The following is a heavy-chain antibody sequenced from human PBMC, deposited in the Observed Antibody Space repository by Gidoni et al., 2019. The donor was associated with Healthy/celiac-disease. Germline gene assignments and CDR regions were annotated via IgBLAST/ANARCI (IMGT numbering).Heavy chain of an antibody. CDR3: ARAGYYDYYGMDV. CDR1: VGSISSGGYS. Sequence: QLQLQESGSGLVKPSQTLSLTCAVSVGSISSGGYSWSWIRQPPGKVLEWIGYIYHSGGTYYNPSLKSRVTISVDRSKNQFSLKLSSVTAADTAVYYCARAGYYDYYGMDVWGQGTTVTVSS. V-gene: IGHV4-30-2*01. CDR2: IYHSGGT. J-gene: IGHJ6*02.